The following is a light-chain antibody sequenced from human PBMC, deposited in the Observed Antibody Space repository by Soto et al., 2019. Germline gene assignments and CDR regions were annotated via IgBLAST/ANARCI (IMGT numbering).Light chain of an antibody. Sequence: EIQMTQSPSTLSGSVGDRVTLTCRASQTISRWLDLYQQNPGKATKLLIYKASTLKSGVPSRFSGSGSGTEFTLTISSLQPDDFATYYCQHYNSYSEAFGQGTKV. CDR3: QHYNSYSEA. CDR1: QTISRW. V-gene: IGKV1-5*03. CDR2: KAS. J-gene: IGKJ1*01.